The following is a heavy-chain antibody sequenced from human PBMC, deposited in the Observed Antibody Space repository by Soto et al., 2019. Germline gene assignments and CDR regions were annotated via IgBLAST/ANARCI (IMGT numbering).Heavy chain of an antibody. CDR3: TKDTFGAWDS. D-gene: IGHD3-10*01. V-gene: IGHV3-74*01. J-gene: IGHJ4*02. CDR2: INPESTTL. Sequence: GGSLRLSCTPSEITLNIYWMHWIRQAPGKGLVWVSRINPESTTLTYADSVTGRFTISRDSAKNTLYLQMNGLSAEDTAIYYCTKDTFGAWDSWEQGTRVTVSS. CDR1: EITLNIYW.